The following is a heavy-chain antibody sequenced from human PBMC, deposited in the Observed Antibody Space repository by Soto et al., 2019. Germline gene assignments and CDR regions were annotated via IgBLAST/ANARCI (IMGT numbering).Heavy chain of an antibody. CDR1: GNTFTSYD. CDR3: ARGRSFRLVGVTLDS. Sequence: GASVKVSCKASGNTFTSYDINWVRQATGHGLEWMGWINPNSGNIGYAQKFQGRVTMTRDTAIRTAYMEVSRLRSDDTAVYYCARGRSFRLVGVTLDSWGQGTLVTVSS. D-gene: IGHD3-16*02. CDR2: INPNSGNI. V-gene: IGHV1-8*01. J-gene: IGHJ4*02.